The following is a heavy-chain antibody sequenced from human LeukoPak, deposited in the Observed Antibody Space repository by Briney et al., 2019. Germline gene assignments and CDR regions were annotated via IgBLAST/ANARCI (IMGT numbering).Heavy chain of an antibody. Sequence: GGSLRLSCAASRFTFEGYAMHWVRQAPGKGLEWVSGISWNSANMDYADSVKGRFTISRDNAKNSLYLQMNSLRAEDTALYYCAKSGTYSSSSGYIDSWGQGTLVNVSS. CDR2: ISWNSANM. D-gene: IGHD6-6*01. V-gene: IGHV3-9*01. J-gene: IGHJ4*02. CDR1: RFTFEGYA. CDR3: AKSGTYSSSSGYIDS.